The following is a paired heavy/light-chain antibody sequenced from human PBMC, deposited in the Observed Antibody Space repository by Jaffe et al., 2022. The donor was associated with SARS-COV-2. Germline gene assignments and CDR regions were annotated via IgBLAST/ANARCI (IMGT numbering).Light chain of an antibody. CDR3: QSYDSSRSGWV. J-gene: IGLJ3*02. V-gene: IGLV1-40*01. Sequence: QSVLTQPPSVSGAPGQRVTVSCTGSSSNLGSGYDVHWYQQLPGTAPELLIYANTNRPSGVPDRFSGSKSGTSASLAITGLQAEDEADYYCQSYDSSRSGWVFGGGTTLTVL. CDR2: ANT. CDR1: SSNLGSGYD.
Heavy chain of an antibody. Sequence: EVQLLESGGGLVQPGGSLRLSCAASGFTFSSYAMTWVRQAPGKGLEWVSGISGSGTTYYADSVKGRFTISRDNSKNTLYLQMNRLRGEDTAVYYCAKCGYDNVWGSSADYWGQGTLVTVSS. D-gene: IGHD3-16*01. CDR2: ISGSGTT. CDR3: AKCGYDNVWGSSADY. CDR1: GFTFSSYA. V-gene: IGHV3-23*01. J-gene: IGHJ4*02.